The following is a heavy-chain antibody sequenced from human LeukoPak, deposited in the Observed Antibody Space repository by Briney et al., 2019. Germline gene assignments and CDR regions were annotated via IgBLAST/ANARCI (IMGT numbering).Heavy chain of an antibody. D-gene: IGHD6-13*01. CDR1: GGSISSGSYY. CDR2: IYTSGST. V-gene: IGHV4-61*02. J-gene: IGHJ6*03. CDR3: AREGYSSSPYYYYYMDV. Sequence: PSETLSLTCTVSGGSISSGSYYWSWIRQPAGKGLEWIGRIYTSGSTNYNPSLKSRVTISVDTSKNQFSLKLSSVTAADTAVYCCAREGYSSSPYYYYYMDVWGKGTTVTISS.